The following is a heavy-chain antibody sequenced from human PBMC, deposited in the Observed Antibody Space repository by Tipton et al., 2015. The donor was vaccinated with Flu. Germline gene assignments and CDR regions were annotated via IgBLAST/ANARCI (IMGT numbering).Heavy chain of an antibody. J-gene: IGHJ4*02. V-gene: IGHV4-39*01. CDR3: ARLSYYDVDLKNFYFDH. D-gene: IGHD3-10*02. Sequence: GLVKPSETLSLNCSVSSGSIRSTNYFCAWIRQPPGKRLELIGSIYPSGTTYYNPSLKSRVTISVDTSKSQFSLMLRFVTAADTAVYYCARLSYYDVDLKNFYFDHWGQGALVTVSS. CDR2: IYPSGTT. CDR1: SGSIRSTNYF.